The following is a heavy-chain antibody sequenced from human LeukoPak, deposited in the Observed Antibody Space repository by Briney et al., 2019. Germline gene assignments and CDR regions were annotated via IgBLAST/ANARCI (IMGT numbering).Heavy chain of an antibody. Sequence: GASVKVSCKASGYTFTGYYMHWVRQAPGQGLEWMGWINPNSGGTNYAQKFQGRVTMTRDTSISTAYMELSRLRSDDTAVYYCARAGGYSSSWSDFDYWGQGTLVTVSS. CDR1: GYTFTGYY. V-gene: IGHV1-2*02. CDR2: INPNSGGT. D-gene: IGHD6-13*01. J-gene: IGHJ4*02. CDR3: ARAGGYSSSWSDFDY.